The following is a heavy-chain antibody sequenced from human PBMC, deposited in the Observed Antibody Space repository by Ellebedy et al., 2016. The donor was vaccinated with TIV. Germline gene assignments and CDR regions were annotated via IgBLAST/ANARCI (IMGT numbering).Heavy chain of an antibody. J-gene: IGHJ3*02. D-gene: IGHD3-10*01. CDR1: GGTFSSYA. CDR2: IIPIFGTA. Sequence: SVKVSXXASGGTFSSYAISWVRQAPGQGLEWMGGIIPIFGTANYAQKFQGRVTITADESTSTAYMELSSLRSEDTAVYYCARDQRTRALWFGELSDAFDIWGQGTMVTVSS. V-gene: IGHV1-69*13. CDR3: ARDQRTRALWFGELSDAFDI.